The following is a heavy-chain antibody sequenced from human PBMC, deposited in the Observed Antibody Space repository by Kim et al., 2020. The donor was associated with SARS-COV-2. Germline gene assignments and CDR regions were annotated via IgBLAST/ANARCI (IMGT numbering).Heavy chain of an antibody. CDR3: AKIPLSSTWYAGEF. J-gene: IGHJ4*02. Sequence: GGSLRLSCAASGFTFSNYAMSWVRQTPGKGLEWFTAISGSGVDTYYADSVKGRFTISRDNSKNTLYLHMISLRAEDTAIYYCAKIPLSSTWYAGEFWGQGTLVTVSS. CDR2: ISGSGVDT. D-gene: IGHD6-13*01. V-gene: IGHV3-23*01. CDR1: GFTFSNYA.